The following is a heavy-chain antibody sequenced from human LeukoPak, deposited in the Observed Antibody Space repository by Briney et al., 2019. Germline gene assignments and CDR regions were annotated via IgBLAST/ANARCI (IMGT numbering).Heavy chain of an antibody. V-gene: IGHV4-34*01. Sequence: PSETLSLNCAVYGESFSGYYWSWIRQPPGKGLEWIGEINHSGSTNYNPSLKSRVTLSVDTSKNQFSLKLSSVTAADTAVYYCARRGYSYGYVGSNWFDPWGQGTLVTVSS. CDR3: ARRGYSYGYVGSNWFDP. CDR1: GESFSGYY. CDR2: INHSGST. D-gene: IGHD5-18*01. J-gene: IGHJ5*02.